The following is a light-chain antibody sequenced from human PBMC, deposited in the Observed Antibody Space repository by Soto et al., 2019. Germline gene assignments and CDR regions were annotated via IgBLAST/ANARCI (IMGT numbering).Light chain of an antibody. CDR2: GAS. V-gene: IGKV3-20*01. J-gene: IGKJ2*01. CDR1: QSVSSSY. Sequence: EIVLTQSPGTLSLSPGERATLSCRASQSVSSSYLAWYQQKPGQAPRLLIYGASSRATGIPDRFSGSGSGTDFTLTISRLEPEDFAVYYCQQYGSSPYTFGQGPKREIK. CDR3: QQYGSSPYT.